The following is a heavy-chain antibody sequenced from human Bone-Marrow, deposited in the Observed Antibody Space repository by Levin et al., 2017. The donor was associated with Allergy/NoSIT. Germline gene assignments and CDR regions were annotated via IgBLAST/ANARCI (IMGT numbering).Heavy chain of an antibody. Sequence: ASVKVSCKPSGYTFTALHVHWVRQAPGQGLEWMGRINPNSGATDYARKFQGRVNMTRDMSIRTVYLDLATLRSDDTAVFFCVRRGGGTWDLDYWGQGTLVTVSS. CDR2: INPNSGAT. CDR3: VRRGGGTWDLDY. CDR1: GYTFTALH. D-gene: IGHD1-26*01. J-gene: IGHJ4*02. V-gene: IGHV1-2*06.